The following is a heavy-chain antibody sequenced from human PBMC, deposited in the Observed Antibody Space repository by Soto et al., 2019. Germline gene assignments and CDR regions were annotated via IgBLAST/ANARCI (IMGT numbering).Heavy chain of an antibody. CDR3: TRHEGGAAADRPLDY. CDR2: IYYSGST. J-gene: IGHJ4*02. Sequence: QLRLQESGPGLVKSSETLSLTCIVSGGSIRSSTYYWGWIRQPPGKGLEWIGSIYYSGSTHNTPSLKSRVTMSVDTYTNQFSLKLNSVTAADTAVYYCTRHEGGAAADRPLDYWGQGTLVTVSS. CDR1: GGSIRSSTYY. V-gene: IGHV4-39*01. D-gene: IGHD6-13*01.